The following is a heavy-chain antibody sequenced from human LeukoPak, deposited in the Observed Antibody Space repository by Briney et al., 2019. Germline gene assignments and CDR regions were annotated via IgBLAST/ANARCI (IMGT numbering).Heavy chain of an antibody. Sequence: ASVKVSCKASGYTFTGYYMHWVRQAPGQGLEWMGWINPNSGGTNYAQKFQGRVTMTRDTSISTAYMEVSSLASDDTAVFYCARYNWNDVVSALDSWGQGTLVTVSS. CDR3: ARYNWNDVVSALDS. CDR2: INPNSGGT. J-gene: IGHJ4*02. D-gene: IGHD1-1*01. V-gene: IGHV1-2*02. CDR1: GYTFTGYY.